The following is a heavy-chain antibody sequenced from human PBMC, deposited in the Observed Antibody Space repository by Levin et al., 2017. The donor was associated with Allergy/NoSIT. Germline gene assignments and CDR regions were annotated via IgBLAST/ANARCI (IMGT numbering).Heavy chain of an antibody. J-gene: IGHJ6*02. CDR1: GFTFSSYA. Sequence: GGSLRLSCAASGFTFSSYAMSWVRQAPGKGLEWVSAISGSGGSTYYADSVKGRFTISRDNSKNTLYLQMNSLRAEDTAVYYCAKGASVLGAATNYYYYGMDVWGQGTTVTVSS. CDR2: ISGSGGST. CDR3: AKGASVLGAATNYYYYGMDV. V-gene: IGHV3-23*01. D-gene: IGHD2-15*01.